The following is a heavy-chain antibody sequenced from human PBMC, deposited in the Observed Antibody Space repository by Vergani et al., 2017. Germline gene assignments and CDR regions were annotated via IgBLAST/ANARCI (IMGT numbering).Heavy chain of an antibody. Sequence: QTQLVQSGPEVKKPGTSVKVSCKASGFTFTSSAVQWVRQARGQRLEWIGWIVVGSGNTNYAQKFQERVTITRDMSTSTAYMELSSLRSEDTAVYYCARGQGQLETDYWGQGTLVTVSS. CDR2: IVVGSGNT. D-gene: IGHD1-1*01. V-gene: IGHV1-58*01. J-gene: IGHJ4*02. CDR3: ARGQGQLETDY. CDR1: GFTFTSSA.